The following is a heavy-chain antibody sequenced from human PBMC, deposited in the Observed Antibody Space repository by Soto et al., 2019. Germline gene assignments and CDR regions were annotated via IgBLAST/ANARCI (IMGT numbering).Heavy chain of an antibody. CDR3: TSLSRSSAAFDF. D-gene: IGHD6-6*01. Sequence: GGSLRLSCAASGFTFSGSAMHWVRQASGKGLEWVGRIRSKANSYASAYAASVKGRFTISRDDSKNKAYLQMNSLKTEVTALYYCTSLSRSSAAFDFWGQGTMVTVSS. V-gene: IGHV3-73*01. CDR2: IRSKANSYAS. CDR1: GFTFSGSA. J-gene: IGHJ3*01.